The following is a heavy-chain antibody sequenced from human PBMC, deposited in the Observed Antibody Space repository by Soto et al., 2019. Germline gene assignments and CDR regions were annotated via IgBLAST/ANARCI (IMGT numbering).Heavy chain of an antibody. CDR1: IFTFSSYA. V-gene: IGHV3-23*01. CDR3: VKDQVGSVPDAFDF. D-gene: IGHD1-26*01. Sequence: EVQLLESGGGLVQPGGSLRLSCAASIFTFSSYAMTWVRPAPGKGLEWVSAISGSGANTYYADSVKGRFTISRDTSKNTLYLQRNRLRAEDTALYYCVKDQVGSVPDAFDFWGQGTMVTVSS. J-gene: IGHJ3*01. CDR2: ISGSGANT.